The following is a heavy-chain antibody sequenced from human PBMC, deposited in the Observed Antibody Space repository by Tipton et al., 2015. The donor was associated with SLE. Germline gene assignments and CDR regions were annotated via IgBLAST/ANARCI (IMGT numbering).Heavy chain of an antibody. CDR3: ARRGGSSGWGAFDI. D-gene: IGHD2-15*01. CDR2: LYKGDNT. V-gene: IGHV3-53*01. CDR1: GLTFSTTY. J-gene: IGHJ3*02. Sequence: GSLRLSCAASGLTFSTTYVSWVRPAPGKGLEWVSVLYKGDNTYYAESVKGRFTISRDNSKNTLYLQMNSLRADDTAVYYCARRGGSSGWGAFDIWGQGTMVTVSS.